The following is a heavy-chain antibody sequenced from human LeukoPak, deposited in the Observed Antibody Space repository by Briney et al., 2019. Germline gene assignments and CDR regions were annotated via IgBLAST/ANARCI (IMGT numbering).Heavy chain of an antibody. V-gene: IGHV3-21*01. CDR3: ARVGYYYYDSSCYYYIDY. Sequence: GGSLRLSCAASGFTFSSYSMNWVRQAPGKGLDWVSSISSSSSYIYYADSVKGGFTISRDNAKNSMYLKTNRLKAEDTAVYYCARVGYYYYDSSCYYYIDYWGQGTLVTVSS. J-gene: IGHJ4*02. CDR1: GFTFSSYS. CDR2: ISSSSSYI. D-gene: IGHD3-22*01.